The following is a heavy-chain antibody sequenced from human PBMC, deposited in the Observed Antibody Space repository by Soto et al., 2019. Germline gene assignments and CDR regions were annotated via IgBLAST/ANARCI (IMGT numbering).Heavy chain of an antibody. CDR3: ARLLGSGWIDY. Sequence: PSATLSLTCTVSGGSISSYYWSWIRQPPGKGLEWIGYIYYSGSTNYNPPLKSRVTISKDTSKNQVVLTMTNMDPVDTATYYCARLLGSGWIDYWGQGTLVTVSS. CDR2: IYYSGST. CDR1: GGSISSYY. D-gene: IGHD6-19*01. V-gene: IGHV4-59*01. J-gene: IGHJ4*02.